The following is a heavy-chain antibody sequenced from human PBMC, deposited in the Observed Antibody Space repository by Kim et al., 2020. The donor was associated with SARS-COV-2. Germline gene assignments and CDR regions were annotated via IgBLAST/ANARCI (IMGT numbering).Heavy chain of an antibody. CDR2: ISAYNGNT. CDR3: ARETYYDSSGYYLGIAFDI. D-gene: IGHD3-22*01. Sequence: ASVKVSCKASGYTFTSYGISWVRQAPGQGLEWMGWISAYNGNTNYAQKLQGRVTMTTDTSTSTAYMELRSLRSDDTAVYYCARETYYDSSGYYLGIAFDIWGQGKMVTVSS. CDR1: GYTFTSYG. J-gene: IGHJ3*02. V-gene: IGHV1-18*01.